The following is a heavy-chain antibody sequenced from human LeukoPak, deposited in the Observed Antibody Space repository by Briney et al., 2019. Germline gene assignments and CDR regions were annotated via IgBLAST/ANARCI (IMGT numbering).Heavy chain of an antibody. Sequence: GESLKISCKGSGYSFTSYWIGWVRQMPEKGLEWMGIISPGDSDTRYSPSFQGQATISADKSISTAYLQWSSLKASDTGINYRARSCEWLPTTSGWGQGTLVTVSS. CDR3: ARSCEWLPTTSG. CDR2: ISPGDSDT. J-gene: IGHJ4*02. D-gene: IGHD3-3*01. V-gene: IGHV5-51*01. CDR1: GYSFTSYW.